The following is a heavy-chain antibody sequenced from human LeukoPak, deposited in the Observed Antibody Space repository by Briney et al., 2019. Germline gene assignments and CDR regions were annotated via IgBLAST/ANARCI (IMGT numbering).Heavy chain of an antibody. D-gene: IGHD6-19*01. V-gene: IGHV5-51*01. CDR2: IYPGDSDT. Sequence: GESLKISCKDSGYRFTSYWIGWVRQMPGKGLEWMGIIYPGDSDTRYSPSFQGQVTISADKSISTAYLQWSSLKASDTAMYYCARHRGYSSGYADYWGQGTLVTVSS. CDR1: GYRFTSYW. J-gene: IGHJ4*02. CDR3: ARHRGYSSGYADY.